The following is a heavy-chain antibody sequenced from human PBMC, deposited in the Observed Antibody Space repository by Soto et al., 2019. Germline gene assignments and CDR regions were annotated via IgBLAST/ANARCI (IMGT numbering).Heavy chain of an antibody. D-gene: IGHD3-10*01. CDR1: GLTVSSNY. J-gene: IGHJ3*02. V-gene: IGHV3-53*02. Sequence: EVQLVETGGGLIQPGGSLRLSCAASGLTVSSNYMNWVRQAPGKGLEWVSVLYSGGSTHYAGSVKGRFIISRDNSKNTLYLQMNSLRVEDTAVYYCARDQPGDEGDGFDIWGHGTMVTVSS. CDR3: ARDQPGDEGDGFDI. CDR2: LYSGGST.